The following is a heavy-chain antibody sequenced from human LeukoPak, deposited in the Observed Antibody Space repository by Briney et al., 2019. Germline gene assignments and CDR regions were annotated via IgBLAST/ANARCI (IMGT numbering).Heavy chain of an antibody. V-gene: IGHV3-48*03. CDR1: GFTFSSYE. J-gene: IGHJ4*02. CDR2: ISSSGSTI. D-gene: IGHD3-22*01. CDR3: AREEYYDSSGYFDY. Sequence: PGGSLRLSCAASGFTFSSYEMNWVRQAPGKGLEWVSYISSSGSTIYYADSVKGRFTISRDNAKNSLYLQMNSLRAEDTAVYYCAREEYYDSSGYFDYWGQGTLVTVSS.